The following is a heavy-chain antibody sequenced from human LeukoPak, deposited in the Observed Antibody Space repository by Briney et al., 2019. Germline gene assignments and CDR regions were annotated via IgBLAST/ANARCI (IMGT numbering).Heavy chain of an antibody. D-gene: IGHD3-22*01. J-gene: IGHJ6*04. CDR1: GFTFSSYG. CDR3: ANLYYDSSGLLGSVRRRLDV. Sequence: GGSLRLSCAASGFTFSSYGRHWVRQAPGKGLEWVAVIWYDGSTKYYADSVKGRFTISRDNSKNTLYLQMNSLIAEDTAVYYCANLYYDSSGLLGSVRRRLDVWGKGTTVTVSS. V-gene: IGHV3-33*06. CDR2: IWYDGSTK.